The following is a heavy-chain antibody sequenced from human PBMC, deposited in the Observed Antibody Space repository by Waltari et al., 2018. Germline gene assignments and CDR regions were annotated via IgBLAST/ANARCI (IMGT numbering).Heavy chain of an antibody. CDR2: ISISDAT. D-gene: IGHD1-20*01. Sequence: EVQLLESGGELVQAGGSLRLSCGVSGFTFHTYAINWVRRAPGTGLQWVAAISISDATFNADSVKGRVTISRDTAKDTVYLQMNSLSPDDTAVYYCAKPFYNWDDPLVSWGQGTLVTVSS. V-gene: IGHV3-23*01. CDR1: GFTFHTYA. CDR3: AKPFYNWDDPLVS. J-gene: IGHJ5*02.